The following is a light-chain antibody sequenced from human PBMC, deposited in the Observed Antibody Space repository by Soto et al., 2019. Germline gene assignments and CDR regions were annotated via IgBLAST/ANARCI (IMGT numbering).Light chain of an antibody. V-gene: IGKV1-6*01. CDR3: LQYYNYPLT. Sequence: AIQMTQSPSSLSASVGDRVTLTCRASQAIRNDLGWYQQRPGRAPKLLIFAASSLQSGVPSRFSGSGSGTDFTLTISSLQPEDFATYYCLQYYNYPLTFGGGTKVEIK. CDR2: AAS. CDR1: QAIRND. J-gene: IGKJ4*01.